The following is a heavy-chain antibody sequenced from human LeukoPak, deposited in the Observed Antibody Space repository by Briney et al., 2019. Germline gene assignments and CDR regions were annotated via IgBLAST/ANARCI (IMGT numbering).Heavy chain of an antibody. V-gene: IGHV3-30-3*01. Sequence: GGSLRLSCAASGFTFSSYAMHWVRQAPGKGLEWVAVISYDGSNKYYADSVKGRFTISRDNSKNTLYLQINSLRAEDTAVYYCAKGVDSAAGTRRDAFDIWGQGTMVTVSS. CDR3: AKGVDSAAGTRRDAFDI. CDR2: ISYDGSNK. CDR1: GFTFSSYA. J-gene: IGHJ3*02. D-gene: IGHD6-13*01.